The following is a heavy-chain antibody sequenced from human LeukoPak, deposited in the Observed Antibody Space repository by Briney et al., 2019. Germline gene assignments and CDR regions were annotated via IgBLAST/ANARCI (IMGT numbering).Heavy chain of an antibody. J-gene: IGHJ4*02. D-gene: IGHD2-8*02. CDR1: GFPFTSYS. CDR3: AAYRQVLLPFES. Sequence: GGSLRLSCAASGFPFTSYSMHWVRQAPGKGLEWVAVISYDGSNKYYADSVKGRFTISRDNSKNTLYLQMNSLRAEDTAIYYCAAYRQVLLPFESWGQGTLVTVSS. V-gene: IGHV3-30*04. CDR2: ISYDGSNK.